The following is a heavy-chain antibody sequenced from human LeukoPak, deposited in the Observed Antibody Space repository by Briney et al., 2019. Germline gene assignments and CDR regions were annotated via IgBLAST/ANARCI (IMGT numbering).Heavy chain of an antibody. Sequence: GASVKVSCKASGYTFSTYHMNWVRQAPGQGLEWMGTTSPSNGNTNYAQSFRGRVTMTRDTSTSTVYMELTSLTSEDTAVYYCVREASGGYFDYWGQGTQVTVSS. CDR2: TSPSNGNT. D-gene: IGHD3-16*01. CDR1: GYTFSTYH. J-gene: IGHJ4*02. CDR3: VREASGGYFDY. V-gene: IGHV1-46*01.